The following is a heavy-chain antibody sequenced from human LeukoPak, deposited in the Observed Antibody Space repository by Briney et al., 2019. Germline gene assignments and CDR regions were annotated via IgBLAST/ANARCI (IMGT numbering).Heavy chain of an antibody. CDR1: GFSLSRHS. CDR3: ARNLDTGSWDYYFDY. V-gene: IGHV3-48*01. Sequence: QSGGSLRLSCEASGFSLSRHSMNWVRQAPGKGLEWISYISSSSNKKYYADSVKGRFTISRDNVKNSLYLEMNSLSAEDTAIYYCARNLDTGSWDYYFDYWGQGTVVTVSS. J-gene: IGHJ4*02. D-gene: IGHD1-26*01. CDR2: ISSSSNKK.